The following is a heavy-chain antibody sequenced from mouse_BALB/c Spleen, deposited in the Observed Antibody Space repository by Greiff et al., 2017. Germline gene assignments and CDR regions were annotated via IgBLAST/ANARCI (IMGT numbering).Heavy chain of an antibody. CDR1: GFTFSSYG. J-gene: IGHJ2*01. CDR2: ISSGGSYT. CDR3: ARLTGTYYFDD. D-gene: IGHD4-1*01. Sequence: EVQLVESGGDLVKPGGSLKLSCAASGFTFSSYGMSWVRQTPEKRLEWVATISSGGSYTYYPDSVKGRFTISRDNAKNTLYLQMSSLKSEDTAMYYCARLTGTYYFDDWGQGTTLTVSS. V-gene: IGHV5-6*01.